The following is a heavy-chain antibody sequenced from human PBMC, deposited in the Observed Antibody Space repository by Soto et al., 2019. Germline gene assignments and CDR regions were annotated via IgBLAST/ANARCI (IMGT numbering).Heavy chain of an antibody. Sequence: GESLKISCKGSGYSFTSYWISWVRQMPGKGLEWMGRIDPSDSYTNYSPSFQGHVTISADKSISTAYLQWSSLKASDTAMYYCARNDQESTSISWPENYYGTDVSGQATTLTVSS. D-gene: IGHD6-19*01. CDR2: IDPSDSYT. CDR3: ARNDQESTSISWPENYYGTDV. CDR1: GYSFTSYW. V-gene: IGHV5-10-1*01. J-gene: IGHJ6*02.